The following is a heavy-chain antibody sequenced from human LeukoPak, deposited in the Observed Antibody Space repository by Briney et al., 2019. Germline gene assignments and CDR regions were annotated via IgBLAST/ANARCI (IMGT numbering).Heavy chain of an antibody. CDR3: AKPPGPSGGDY. CDR1: GYTFTGYY. CDR2: INPNSSGR. J-gene: IGHJ4*02. V-gene: IGHV1-2*02. D-gene: IGHD4-23*01. Sequence: ASVTVSCKASGYTFTGYYMHWVRQAPGQGLEWMGWINPNSSGRNYAQKFQGRVTMTRDTSISTAYMELSRLRSDDTAVYYCAKPPGPSGGDYWGQGTLVTVSS.